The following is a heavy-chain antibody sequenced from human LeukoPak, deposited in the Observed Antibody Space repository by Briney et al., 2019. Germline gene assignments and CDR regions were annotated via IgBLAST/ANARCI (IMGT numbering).Heavy chain of an antibody. J-gene: IGHJ4*02. CDR2: ISDTYATT. CDR1: GFTFTNYA. CDR3: VRHDSFIPF. D-gene: IGHD2-21*01. V-gene: IGHV3-23*01. Sequence: GGSLRLSCAASGFTFTNYAMTWVRQASGKGLEWVSSISDTYATTYYTDSVKGRCTISRDNSKNTVYLQLNNLRAEDTAVYFCVRHDSFIPFWGQGTLVTVSS.